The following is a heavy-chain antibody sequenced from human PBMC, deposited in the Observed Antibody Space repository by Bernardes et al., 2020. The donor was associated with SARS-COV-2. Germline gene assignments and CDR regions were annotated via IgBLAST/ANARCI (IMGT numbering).Heavy chain of an antibody. CDR2: INPNSGGT. Sequence: ASVKVSCKASGYTFTGYYMHWVRQAPGQGLEWMGWINPNSGGTNYAQKFQGWVTMTRDTSISTAYMELSRLRSDDTAVYYCARDLSSGSFRVPAAIGRRFSYGMDVWGQGTTVTVSS. J-gene: IGHJ6*02. D-gene: IGHD2-2*01. CDR1: GYTFTGYY. CDR3: ARDLSSGSFRVPAAIGRRFSYGMDV. V-gene: IGHV1-2*04.